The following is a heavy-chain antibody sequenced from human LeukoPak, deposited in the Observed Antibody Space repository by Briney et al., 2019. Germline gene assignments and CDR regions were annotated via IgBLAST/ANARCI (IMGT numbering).Heavy chain of an antibody. Sequence: SETLSLTCADSLGSIREYNWCSGPQPPGKGLEWVGYIYYGGSTNYNPSLKSRVTISVDTSKNQFSLKLSSVTAADPAVYFCARQGWDYDRSAFDIWGQGTMVTVSS. J-gene: IGHJ3*02. CDR2: IYYGGST. CDR1: LGSIREYN. V-gene: IGHV4-59*08. CDR3: ARQGWDYDRSAFDI. D-gene: IGHD3-22*01.